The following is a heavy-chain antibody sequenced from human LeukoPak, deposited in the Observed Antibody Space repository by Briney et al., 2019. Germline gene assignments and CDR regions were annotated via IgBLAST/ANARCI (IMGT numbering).Heavy chain of an antibody. CDR2: INRTSGYT. CDR3: ARDRGGTSYVY. D-gene: IGHD1-26*01. CDR1: GYTFTAYY. J-gene: IGHJ4*02. Sequence: ASVKLSCKASGYTFTAYYMHCVRQAPGQGLEWMGGINRTSGYTDYTQKFQRRVTLTSDTSISTVYMELSRLRSDDTAVYYCARDRGGTSYVYWGKGTRVSVSS. V-gene: IGHV1-2*02.